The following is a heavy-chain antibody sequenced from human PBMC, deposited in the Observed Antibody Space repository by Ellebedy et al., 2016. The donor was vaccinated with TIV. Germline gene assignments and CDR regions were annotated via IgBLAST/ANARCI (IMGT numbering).Heavy chain of an antibody. CDR2: ITSSSSYR. Sequence: GESLKISCAASGFTFSSYSMNWVRQAPGKGLEWVSSITSSSSYRFYADSVKGRFTISRDNAKNSLYLQMNSLRAEDTAVYYCARDGVIPSGGVPQFDPWGQGTLVTVSS. CDR1: GFTFSSYS. V-gene: IGHV3-21*01. D-gene: IGHD2/OR15-2a*01. CDR3: ARDGVIPSGGVPQFDP. J-gene: IGHJ5*02.